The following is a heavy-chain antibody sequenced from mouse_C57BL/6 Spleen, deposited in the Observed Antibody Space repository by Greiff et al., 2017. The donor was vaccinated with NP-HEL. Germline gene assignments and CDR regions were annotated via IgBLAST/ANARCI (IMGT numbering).Heavy chain of an antibody. V-gene: IGHV2-4*01. CDR1: GFSLTSYG. CDR3: AKNYGSNSAMDY. CDR2: IWSGGST. Sequence: QVQLQQSGPGLVQPSQSLTITCTVSGFSLTSYGVHWVRQPPGKGLEWLGVIWSGGSTDYNAAFISRLSISKDNSKSQVFFKMNSLQADDTAIYXCAKNYGSNSAMDYRGQGTSVTVSS. J-gene: IGHJ4*01. D-gene: IGHD1-1*02.